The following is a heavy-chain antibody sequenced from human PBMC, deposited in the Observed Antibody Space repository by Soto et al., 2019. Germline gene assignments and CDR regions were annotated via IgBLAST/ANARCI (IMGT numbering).Heavy chain of an antibody. J-gene: IGHJ5*01. CDR1: GFTLRSYK. Sequence: EVQLVESGGGVVQPGGSLRLSCAASGFTLRSYKMNWVRQAPGKGLEWIAYISSSSNTIHYADSVKGRFTITTDNVKNSLDLQMNSLRVEGTAMYYCARVGAVSDSGTSDSWGQGTLVTVSS. CDR3: ARVGAVSDSGTSDS. V-gene: IGHV3-48*01. D-gene: IGHD3-10*01. CDR2: ISSSSNTI.